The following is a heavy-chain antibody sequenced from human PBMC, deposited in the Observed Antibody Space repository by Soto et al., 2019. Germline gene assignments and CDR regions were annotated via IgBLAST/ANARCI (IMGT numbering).Heavy chain of an antibody. CDR3: ARDYRPQNWFEP. V-gene: IGHV1-3*01. CDR2: INAGNGNT. CDR1: GYTFTSYA. J-gene: IGHJ5*02. Sequence: ASVKVSCKASGYTFTSYAMHWVRQAPGQRLEWMGWINAGNGNTKYSQKFQGRVTITRDTSASTAYMELSSLRSEDTAVYYCARDYRPQNWFEPWGKGTLVTVSS. D-gene: IGHD4-4*01.